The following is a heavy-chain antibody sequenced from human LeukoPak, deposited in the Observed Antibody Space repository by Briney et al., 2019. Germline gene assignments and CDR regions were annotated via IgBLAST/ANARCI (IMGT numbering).Heavy chain of an antibody. CDR3: ARAFYSSSWYHKEDFFDY. J-gene: IGHJ4*02. CDR1: AGSIYTYY. Sequence: SETLSHTCTVSAGSIYTYYWNWIRQPPGKGLEWIGSIYHSGSTYYKASLKSRVTISVDTSKNQFSLKLSSVTAADTAVYYCARAFYSSSWYHKEDFFDYWGQGTPVTVSS. V-gene: IGHV4-38-2*02. CDR2: IYHSGST. D-gene: IGHD6-13*01.